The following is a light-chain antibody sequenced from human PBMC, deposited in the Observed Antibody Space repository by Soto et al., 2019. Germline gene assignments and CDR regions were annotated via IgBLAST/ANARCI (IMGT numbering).Light chain of an antibody. Sequence: EIVMTQSPATLSVSPGERDTLSCRASQSVSSNLAWYQQKPGQAPRLLTYGASTRATGIPARFSGSGSGTEFTLTISSLQSEDFAVYYCQQYNNWPVWTFGQGTKVDIK. CDR2: GAS. CDR3: QQYNNWPVWT. J-gene: IGKJ1*01. V-gene: IGKV3-15*01. CDR1: QSVSSN.